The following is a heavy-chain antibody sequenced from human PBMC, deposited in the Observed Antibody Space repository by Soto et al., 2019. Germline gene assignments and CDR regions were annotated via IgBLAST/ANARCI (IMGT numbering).Heavy chain of an antibody. D-gene: IGHD3-16*02. CDR2: INPANGNT. V-gene: IGHV1-3*05. Sequence: QVQLAQSGAEERKPGASVKVSCEATGYTFTAYAMHWVRQAPGQRLEWMGWINPANGNTKYPKKFQGRLTITSDTSANTVYMELNSLTSEDTAMYYCTRSAISPYGGLIGPFDYWGQGNLVTVSS. J-gene: IGHJ4*02. CDR3: TRSAISPYGGLIGPFDY. CDR1: GYTFTAYA.